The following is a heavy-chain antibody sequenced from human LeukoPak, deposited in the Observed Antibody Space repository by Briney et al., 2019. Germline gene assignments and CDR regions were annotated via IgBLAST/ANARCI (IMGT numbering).Heavy chain of an antibody. V-gene: IGHV4-39*07. CDR2: IYYTGST. J-gene: IGHJ4*02. Sequence: PSETLPLTCTVSRGTVSNSTYYWSWVRQPPGKGLEWIASIYYTGSTYYNPSLKSRVTISLDMSKNEFFLTMTSVTAADTAVYFCTAEKNGSPHYWGQGTQVTVSS. CDR1: RGTVSNSTYY. D-gene: IGHD2-8*01. CDR3: TAEKNGSPHY.